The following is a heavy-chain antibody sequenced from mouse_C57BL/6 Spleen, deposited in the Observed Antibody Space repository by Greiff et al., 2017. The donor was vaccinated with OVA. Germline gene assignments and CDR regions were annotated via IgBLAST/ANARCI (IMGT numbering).Heavy chain of an antibody. CDR2: IYPGSGNT. J-gene: IGHJ1*03. CDR3: ASILYYYGSSSWYFDV. CDR1: GYSFTSYY. Sequence: VQLQQSGPELVKPGASVKISCKASGYSFTSYYIHWVKQRPGQGLEWIGWIYPGSGNTKYNEKFKGKATLTADTSSSTAYMQLSSLTSEDSAVYYCASILYYYGSSSWYFDVWGTGTTVTVSS. D-gene: IGHD1-1*01. V-gene: IGHV1-66*01.